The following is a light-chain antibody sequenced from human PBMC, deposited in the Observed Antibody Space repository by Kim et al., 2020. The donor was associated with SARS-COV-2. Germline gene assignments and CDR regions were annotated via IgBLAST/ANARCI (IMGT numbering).Light chain of an antibody. CDR3: QRYNASPWT. V-gene: IGKV1-5*03. CDR2: KKS. J-gene: IGKJ1*01. Sequence: ASHRDSVTITCRASQSISTWLAWYQQKPGRAPKLLIHKKSSLEPGVASRFSGSGSGTEFTLTITSLQPDDFATYYCQRYNASPWTFGQGTKVDIK. CDR1: QSISTW.